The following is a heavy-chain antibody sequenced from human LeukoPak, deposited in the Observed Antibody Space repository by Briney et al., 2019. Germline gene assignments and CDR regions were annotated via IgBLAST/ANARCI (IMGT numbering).Heavy chain of an antibody. CDR2: IKQDGSDK. CDR3: AREVWGPEY. V-gene: IGHV3-7*01. Sequence: GGSLRLSCGASGFTFSIYWMTWVRQAPGKGLEWVGNIKQDGSDKNYMDSVKGRFTISRDNTKNSVYLQMSSLRAEDTAVYYCAREVWGPEYWGQGTLVTVSS. J-gene: IGHJ4*02. D-gene: IGHD1-14*01. CDR1: GFTFSIYW.